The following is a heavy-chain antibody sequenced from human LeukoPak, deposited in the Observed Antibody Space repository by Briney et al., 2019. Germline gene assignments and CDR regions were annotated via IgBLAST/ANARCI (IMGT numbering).Heavy chain of an antibody. CDR1: GFPFSSHG. V-gene: IGHV3-23*01. D-gene: IGHD5-12*01. CDR2: ISPGGPT. Sequence: GGSLRLSCAGSGFPFSSHGMNWVRQAPGKGLEWVSGISPGGPTYYADSVKGRFTISSDDSKNTLYLQMTNLRADDTAVYYCAKDGAWLRFDDWGQGILVTVSS. J-gene: IGHJ4*02. CDR3: AKDGAWLRFDD.